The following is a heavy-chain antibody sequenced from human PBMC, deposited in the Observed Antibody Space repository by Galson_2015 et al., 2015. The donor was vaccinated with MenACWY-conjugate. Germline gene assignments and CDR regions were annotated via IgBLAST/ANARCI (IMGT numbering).Heavy chain of an antibody. CDR3: AIYVDIVATPEDYFDY. Sequence: QSGAEVKKPGDSVQVSCKASGYTFTSYGISWVRQAPGQGLEWMGWISPYNGNTNYAQKLQGRVTMTTDTSTSTAYMELSSLRCDDTAVYDCAIYVDIVATPEDYFDYWGQGTLVTVSS. CDR1: GYTFTSYG. CDR2: ISPYNGNT. V-gene: IGHV1-18*01. J-gene: IGHJ4*02. D-gene: IGHD5-12*01.